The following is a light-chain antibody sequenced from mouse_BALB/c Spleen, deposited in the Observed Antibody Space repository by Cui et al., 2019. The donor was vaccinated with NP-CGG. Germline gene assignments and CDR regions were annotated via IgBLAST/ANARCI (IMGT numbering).Light chain of an antibody. Sequence: EMVLTKSPVSITASLGEKVTITCRATSSISTNYLHWYQQKPGSYHKFLIYRTSILASGVLDSFSGSGSESCYTLTISCMQDEVDATYYCQQGSSSLLTFGGGTKLELK. V-gene: IGKV4-92*01. J-gene: IGKJ5*01. CDR2: RTS. CDR3: QQGSSSLLT. CDR1: SSISTNY.